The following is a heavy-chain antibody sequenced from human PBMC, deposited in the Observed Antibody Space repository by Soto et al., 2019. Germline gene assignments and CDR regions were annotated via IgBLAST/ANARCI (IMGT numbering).Heavy chain of an antibody. CDR2: IDPSDSYT. D-gene: IGHD3-10*01. CDR1: GYSFTIYW. J-gene: IGHJ4*02. Sequence: GESLKISCKGSGYSFTIYWISWVRQMPGKGLEWMGRIDPSDSYTNYSPSFQGHVTISADKSISTAYLQWSSLKASDTDMYYCAREGLPLWFPDYWGQGTLVTVSS. CDR3: AREGLPLWFPDY. V-gene: IGHV5-10-1*01.